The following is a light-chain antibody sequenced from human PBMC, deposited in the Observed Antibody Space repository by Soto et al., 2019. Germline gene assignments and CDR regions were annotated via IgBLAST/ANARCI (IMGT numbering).Light chain of an antibody. J-gene: IGKJ3*01. CDR2: GAS. CDR3: QQYGSSGT. Sequence: EIVLTQSPGTLSLSLWERATLCCRASQSVSNNYLAWSQPKPGQAPRLLIYGASNRATGIPDRLSGSGSGTDFTLTISRLEPEDFAVDYCQQYGSSGTFCPGTQVDIK. CDR1: QSVSNNY. V-gene: IGKV3-20*01.